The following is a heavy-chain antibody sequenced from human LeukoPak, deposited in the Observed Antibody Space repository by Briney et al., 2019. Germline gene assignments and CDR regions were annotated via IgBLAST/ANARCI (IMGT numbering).Heavy chain of an antibody. V-gene: IGHV4-39*07. J-gene: IGHJ4*02. CDR3: ARESFEEPGTMDH. CDR1: GDSISSSFYY. D-gene: IGHD4/OR15-4a*01. Sequence: KPSETLSLTWTVSGDSISSSFYYWGWIRQPPGKGLEWFGGICYGGGTHYNPSLKSRATIFLDTSMNQFSLRSTSVTAADTALYFCARESFEEPGTMDHWGQGTLVSVSS. CDR2: ICYGGGT.